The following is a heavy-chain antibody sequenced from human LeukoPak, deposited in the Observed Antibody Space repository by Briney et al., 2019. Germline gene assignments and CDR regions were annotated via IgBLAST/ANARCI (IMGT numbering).Heavy chain of an antibody. Sequence: PSETLSLTCTVSGGSVRRGNYYWTWIRQPAGNGLEWIGRIYTSGTTDYNPSLRTRVTISVDASRNQFSLNLSSVTAADTAVYYCARWSGSVTARNYYYYMDVWGEGTTVTVSS. CDR3: ARWSGSVTARNYYYYMDV. V-gene: IGHV4-61*02. CDR2: IYTSGTT. J-gene: IGHJ6*03. D-gene: IGHD6-6*01. CDR1: GGSVRRGNYY.